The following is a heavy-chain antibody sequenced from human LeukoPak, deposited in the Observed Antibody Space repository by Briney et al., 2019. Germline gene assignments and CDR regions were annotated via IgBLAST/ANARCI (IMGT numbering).Heavy chain of an antibody. V-gene: IGHV4-34*01. CDR2: INHSGST. Sequence: SETLSLTCAVYGGSFSGYYWSWIRQPPGKGLEWIGEINHSGSTNYNPSLKSRVTISVDTSKNQFSLKLSSVTAADTAAYYCARECPYGSGSYYLDYYYYYMDVWGKGTTVTVSS. CDR1: GGSFSGYY. J-gene: IGHJ6*03. CDR3: ARECPYGSGSYYLDYYYYYMDV. D-gene: IGHD3-10*01.